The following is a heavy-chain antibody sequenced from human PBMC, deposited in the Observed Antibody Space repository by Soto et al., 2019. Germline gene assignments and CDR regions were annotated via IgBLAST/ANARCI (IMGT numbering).Heavy chain of an antibody. CDR2: VSGRGGST. CDR1: GFTFNHYA. Sequence: VQLLESGGGLVQPGGSLRLACTASGFTFNHYAMSWVRQAPGKGLEWVSAVSGRGGSTKYADSVKGRSIIFRDNANSTLYLQMDNLRGEDTAVYSCAQDSTVTTSLYVYYYGFDVWGQCTTVTVSS. V-gene: IGHV3-23*01. J-gene: IGHJ6*01. CDR3: AQDSTVTTSLYVYYYGFDV. D-gene: IGHD4-17*01.